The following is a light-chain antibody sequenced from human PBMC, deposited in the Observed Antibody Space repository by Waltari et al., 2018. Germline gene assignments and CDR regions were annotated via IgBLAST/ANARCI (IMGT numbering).Light chain of an antibody. V-gene: IGLV1-44*01. CDR3: AAWDDSLNGRSV. J-gene: IGLJ3*02. Sequence: QSVLTQPPSASGTPGQRVTISCSGSSSNIGSNAVNWSQQLPGTAPKLLIYSDNQRPSGVPDRFSGSKSGTSASLAISGLQSGDEADYYCAAWDDSLNGRSVFGGGTKLTVL. CDR1: SSNIGSNA. CDR2: SDN.